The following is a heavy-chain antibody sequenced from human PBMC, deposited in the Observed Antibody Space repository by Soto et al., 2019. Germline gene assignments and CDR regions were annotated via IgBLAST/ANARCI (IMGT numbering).Heavy chain of an antibody. CDR3: ARTVAGDYFGY. Sequence: EVQLVESGGGLVKPGGSLRLSCAASGFIFSSYSMNWVRQAPGKGLEWVSFISSSSTYINYADSVKGRFTISRDNAKNSLYVQKNSLRVEGTAVCYCARTVAGDYFGYWGQGTLVTVSS. CDR2: ISSSSTYI. V-gene: IGHV3-21*01. D-gene: IGHD6-19*01. CDR1: GFIFSSYS. J-gene: IGHJ4*02.